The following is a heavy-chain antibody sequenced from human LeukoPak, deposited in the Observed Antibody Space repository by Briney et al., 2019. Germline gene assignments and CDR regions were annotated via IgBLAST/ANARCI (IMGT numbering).Heavy chain of an antibody. V-gene: IGHV1-8*01. D-gene: IGHD3-3*01. CDR1: GYTFTSYD. CDR3: ARVYHGYDFWSGYDDFDI. CDR2: MNPNSGNT. J-gene: IGHJ3*02. Sequence: ASVKVSCKASGYTFTSYDINWVRQATGQGLEWMGWMNPNSGNTGYAQTFQGRVTMTRNTSISTAYMELSSLRSEDTAVYYCARVYHGYDFWSGYDDFDIWGQGTMVTVSS.